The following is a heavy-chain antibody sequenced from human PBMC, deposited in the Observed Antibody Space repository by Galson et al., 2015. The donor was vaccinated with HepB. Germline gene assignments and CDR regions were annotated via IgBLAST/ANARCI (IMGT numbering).Heavy chain of an antibody. CDR1: GGTFSSYA. CDR3: ARSRGRGISIAVAVSFGY. CDR2: IIPIFGTA. D-gene: IGHD6-19*01. V-gene: IGHV1-69*13. J-gene: IGHJ4*02. Sequence: SVKVSCKASGGTFSSYAISWVRQAPGQGLEWMGGIIPIFGTANYAQKFQGRVTITADESTSTAHMELSSLRSEDTAVYYCARSRGRGISIAVAVSFGYWGQGTLVTVSS.